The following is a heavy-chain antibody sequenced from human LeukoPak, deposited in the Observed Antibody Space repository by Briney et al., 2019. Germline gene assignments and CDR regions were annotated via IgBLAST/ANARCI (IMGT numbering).Heavy chain of an antibody. CDR1: GGPISSGTYY. Sequence: SETLSLTCTVSGGPISSGTYYWGWVRQPPGKGPEWIASVHYSGTTYYNPSLKSRVTISVDTSKNQFSLKLTSVTAADTTVYYCARHGDLYYFDYWGQGTLVTVSS. CDR3: ARHGDLYYFDY. V-gene: IGHV4-39*01. D-gene: IGHD7-27*01. CDR2: VHYSGTT. J-gene: IGHJ4*02.